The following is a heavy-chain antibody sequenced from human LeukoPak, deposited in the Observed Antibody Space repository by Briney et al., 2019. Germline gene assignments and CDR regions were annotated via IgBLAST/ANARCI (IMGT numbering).Heavy chain of an antibody. CDR3: ARGLRSCSGGSCSLYYFDY. J-gene: IGHJ4*02. V-gene: IGHV1-8*01. CDR1: GYTFTSYD. D-gene: IGHD2-15*01. Sequence: ASVKVSCKASGYTFTSYDINWVRQATGQGLEWMGWTNPNSGNTGYAQKFQGRVTMTRNTSISTAYMELSSLRSEDTAVYYCARGLRSCSGGSCSLYYFDYWGQGTLVTVSS. CDR2: TNPNSGNT.